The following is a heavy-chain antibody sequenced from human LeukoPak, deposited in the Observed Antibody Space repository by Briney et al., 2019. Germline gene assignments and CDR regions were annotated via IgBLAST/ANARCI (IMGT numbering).Heavy chain of an antibody. CDR1: GGSISSGSYY. V-gene: IGHV4-61*02. J-gene: IGHJ1*01. D-gene: IGHD3-3*01. Sequence: SQTLSLTCTVSGGSISSGSYYWTWMRQPAGKGLEWIGRIYTSGTTNYNPSLKSRVTISVDTSKNQFSLKLRSVTAADTAVYYCARRSGYYAFGYFQHWGQGTLVTVSS. CDR3: ARRSGYYAFGYFQH. CDR2: IYTSGTT.